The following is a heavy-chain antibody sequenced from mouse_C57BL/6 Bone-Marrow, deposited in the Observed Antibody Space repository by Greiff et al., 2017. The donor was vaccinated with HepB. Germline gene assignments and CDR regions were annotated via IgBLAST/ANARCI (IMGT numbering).Heavy chain of an antibody. CDR2: ISDGGSYT. CDR3: ARGSTTVVAHYYAMDY. D-gene: IGHD1-1*01. CDR1: GFTFSSYA. Sequence: DVQLVESGGGLVKPGGSLKLSCAASGFTFSSYAMSWVRQTPEKRLEWVATISDGGSYTYYPDNVKGRFTISRDNAKNNLYLQMSHLKSEDTAMYYCARGSTTVVAHYYAMDYWGQGTSVTVSS. J-gene: IGHJ4*01. V-gene: IGHV5-4*01.